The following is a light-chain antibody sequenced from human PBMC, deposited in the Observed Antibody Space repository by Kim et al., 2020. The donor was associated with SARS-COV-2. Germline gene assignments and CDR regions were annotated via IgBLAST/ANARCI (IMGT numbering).Light chain of an antibody. CDR2: YDS. Sequence: PGKRATMTGEGKTMGSKTVHWYQQKPGQAPALVIYYDSDRPSGIPERFSGSNAGNTATLTIKRVEAGDEADYYCHLWDDSSDHWVFGGGTKLTVL. CDR3: HLWDDSSDHWV. V-gene: IGLV3-21*04. CDR1: TMGSKT. J-gene: IGLJ3*02.